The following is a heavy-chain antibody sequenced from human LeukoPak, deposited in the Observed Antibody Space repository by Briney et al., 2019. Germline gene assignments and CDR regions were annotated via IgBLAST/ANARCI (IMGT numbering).Heavy chain of an antibody. V-gene: IGHV4-59*01. D-gene: IGHD3-22*01. Sequence: SETLSLTRTFSGGFISSYYWRWIRQPPGKGLEWIGYIYYSGSTNYNPSLKSRVTISVDTSKNQFSLKLSYVTAADTAVYYCARDSTYYSDSSGYAFDIWGQGTMVTVSS. CDR2: IYYSGST. J-gene: IGHJ3*02. CDR3: ARDSTYYSDSSGYAFDI. CDR1: GGFISSYY.